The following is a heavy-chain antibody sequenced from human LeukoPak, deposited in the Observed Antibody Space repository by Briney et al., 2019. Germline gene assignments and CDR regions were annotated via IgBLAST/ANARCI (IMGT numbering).Heavy chain of an antibody. CDR1: GFTFSSYG. CDR3: AKDWDPLSISEYYMDV. Sequence: GGSLRPSCAASGFTFSSYGMHWVRQAPGKGLEWVAFIRYDGSNKYYADSVKGRFTISRDNSQNTLYLQMNSLRGEDTAVYYCAKDWDPLSISEYYMDVWGKGTTVTVSS. V-gene: IGHV3-30*02. J-gene: IGHJ6*03. CDR2: IRYDGSNK. D-gene: IGHD3-3*01.